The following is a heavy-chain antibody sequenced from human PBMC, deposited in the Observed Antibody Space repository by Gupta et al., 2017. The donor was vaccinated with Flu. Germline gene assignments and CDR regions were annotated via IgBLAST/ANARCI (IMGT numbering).Heavy chain of an antibody. V-gene: IGHV3-7*01. CDR1: GFTFRNYW. CDR2: IQQDGRET. CDR3: ARGSTIVTS. J-gene: IGHJ5*02. D-gene: IGHD5-18*01. Sequence: SGFTFRNYWMSWVRQDPGKGLEWVANIQQDGRETYYLDSVKGRFTISRDNVKNSLFLQMNSLREEDTAVYFCARGSTIVTSWGQGTLVTVSS.